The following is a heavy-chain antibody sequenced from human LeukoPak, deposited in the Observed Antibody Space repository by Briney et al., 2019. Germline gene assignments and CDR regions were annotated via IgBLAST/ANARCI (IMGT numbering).Heavy chain of an antibody. Sequence: ASVKVSCKASGYTFTSYGISWVRQAPGQGLEWMGWISAYNGNTNYAQKLQGRVTMTTDTSTSTAYMELRSLRSDDTAVYYCARDWSGRGYYDSSGYYYDSWGQGTLVTVSS. CDR3: ARDWSGRGYYDSSGYYYDS. CDR1: GYTFTSYG. D-gene: IGHD3-22*01. V-gene: IGHV1-18*01. CDR2: ISAYNGNT. J-gene: IGHJ4*02.